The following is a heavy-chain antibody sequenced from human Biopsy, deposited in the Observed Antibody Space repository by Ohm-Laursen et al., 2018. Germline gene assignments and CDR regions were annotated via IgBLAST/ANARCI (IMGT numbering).Heavy chain of an antibody. J-gene: IGHJ4*02. CDR3: TRSAGFGYDY. CDR2: IKKKSNNDAT. D-gene: IGHD3-10*01. Sequence: SLRLSCAASGFNLSAFALYWVRQAPARGLEWVGRIKKKSNNDATAHAESMKGRFSIFRDDSKSTSFLQMNSLKIEDAAVYCCTRSAGFGYDYWGQGILVTVSS. CDR1: GFNLSAFA. V-gene: IGHV3-73*01.